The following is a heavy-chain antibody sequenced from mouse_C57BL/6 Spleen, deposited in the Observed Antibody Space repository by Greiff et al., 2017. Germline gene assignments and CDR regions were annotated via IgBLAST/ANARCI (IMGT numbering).Heavy chain of an antibody. CDR3: AIGATGNAMDY. CDR2: IHPSDSDT. V-gene: IGHV1-74*01. D-gene: IGHD3-1*01. Sequence: QVQLKQPGAELVKPGASVKVSCKASGYTFTSYWMHWVKQRPGQGLEWIGRIHPSDSDTNYNQKFKGKATLTVDKSSSTAYMQLSSLTSEDSAVYYCAIGATGNAMDYWGQGTSVTVSS. CDR1: GYTFTSYW. J-gene: IGHJ4*01.